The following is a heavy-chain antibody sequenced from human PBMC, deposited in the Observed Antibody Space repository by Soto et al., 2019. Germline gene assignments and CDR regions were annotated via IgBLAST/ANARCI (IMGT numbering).Heavy chain of an antibody. D-gene: IGHD3-10*01. CDR2: INPNSGGT. J-gene: IGHJ5*02. V-gene: IGHV1-2*04. CDR1: GYTFTGYY. CDR3: ARACYYGSGSYYNNNWFDP. Sequence: ASVKVSCKASGYTFTGYYMHWVRQAPGQGLEWMGWINPNSGGTNYAQKFQGWVTMTRDTSISTAYMELSRLRSDDTAVYYCARACYYGSGSYYNNNWFDPWGQGTLVTVSS.